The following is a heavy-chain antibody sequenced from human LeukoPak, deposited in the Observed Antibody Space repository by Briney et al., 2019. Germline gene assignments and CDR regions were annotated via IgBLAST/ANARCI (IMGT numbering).Heavy chain of an antibody. CDR3: ARVRQRYCSSTSCYNRYYYMDV. Sequence: GESLRLSCAASGFTFSSYWMSWVRQAPGKGLEWVANIKQDGSEKYYVDPVKGRFTISRDNAKNSLYPQMNSLRAEDTAVYYCARVRQRYCSSTSCYNRYYYMDVWGKGTTVTVSS. D-gene: IGHD2-2*02. CDR2: IKQDGSEK. V-gene: IGHV3-7*01. CDR1: GFTFSSYW. J-gene: IGHJ6*03.